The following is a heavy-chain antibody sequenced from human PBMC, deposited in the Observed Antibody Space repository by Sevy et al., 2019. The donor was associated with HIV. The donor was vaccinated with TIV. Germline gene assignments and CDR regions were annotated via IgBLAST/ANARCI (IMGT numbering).Heavy chain of an antibody. V-gene: IGHV3-33*01. CDR2: IWYDGRTK. CDR1: GFTFRSFS. CDR3: ARDSARVIVPTAGFDS. Sequence: GGSLRLSCSASGFTFRSFSMHCVRQAPGKGLEWVAAIWYDGRTKQYADSVKGRFTISRDNSKNMLNLEMNSLRAEDTALYFCARDSARVIVPTAGFDSWGQGTVVTVSS. D-gene: IGHD1-1*01. J-gene: IGHJ5*01.